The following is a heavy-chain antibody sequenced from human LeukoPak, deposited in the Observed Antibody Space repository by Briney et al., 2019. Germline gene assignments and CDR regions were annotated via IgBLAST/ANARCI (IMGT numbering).Heavy chain of an antibody. D-gene: IGHD5-24*01. V-gene: IGHV3-23*01. CDR3: AKGGAATMRDGYNYYYYYMEV. Sequence: GGSLRLSCAPSGITFSSHAMSWVRQAPGKGLEWVSLISGSGGHTYYGDSVKGRFTISRDNSTNRLYLQMNSLRPEDTAVYYCAKGGAATMRDGYNYYYYYMEVWGRGTTVTVSS. CDR2: ISGSGGHT. J-gene: IGHJ6*03. CDR1: GITFSSHA.